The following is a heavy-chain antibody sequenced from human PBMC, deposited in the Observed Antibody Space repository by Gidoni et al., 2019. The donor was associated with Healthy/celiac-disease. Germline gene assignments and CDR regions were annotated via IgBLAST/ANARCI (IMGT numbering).Heavy chain of an antibody. CDR2: IWYDGSNK. CDR1: GFTFSSYG. D-gene: IGHD3-22*01. J-gene: IGHJ3*02. V-gene: IGHV3-33*01. Sequence: QVQLVESGGGVVQPGRSLRLSCAASGFTFSSYGMHWVRQAPGKGLEWVAVIWYDGSNKYYADSVKGRFTISRDNSKNTLYLQMNSLRAEDTAVYYCAREGLGSGSYEGEAFDIWGQGTMVTVSS. CDR3: AREGLGSGSYEGEAFDI.